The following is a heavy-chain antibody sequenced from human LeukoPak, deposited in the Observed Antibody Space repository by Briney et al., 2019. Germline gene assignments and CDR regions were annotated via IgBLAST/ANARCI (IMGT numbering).Heavy chain of an antibody. CDR3: ARATTGTTGGY. D-gene: IGHD4-17*01. Sequence: GGSLRLSCAASGFTFSSYAMHWVRQAPGKGLEWVAVISYDGSNKYYADSVKGRFTISRDNSKNTLYLQMNSLRAEDTAVYYCARATTGTTGGYWGQGTPVTVSS. CDR2: ISYDGSNK. V-gene: IGHV3-30-3*01. J-gene: IGHJ4*02. CDR1: GFTFSSYA.